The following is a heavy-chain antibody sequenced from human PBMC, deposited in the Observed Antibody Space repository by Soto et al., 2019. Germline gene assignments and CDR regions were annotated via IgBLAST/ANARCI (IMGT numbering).Heavy chain of an antibody. CDR1: GGSISSYY. D-gene: IGHD3-22*01. V-gene: IGHV4-59*01. Sequence: SETLSLTCTVSGGSISSYYSNWIRQPPGKGLEWIGDIYYGGGTNYNPSLKSRVTLSVDTSKNQFSLKLSSVTAADTAVYYCASQYYYDSSGSQTFDYWGQGTQVTVSS. J-gene: IGHJ4*02. CDR3: ASQYYYDSSGSQTFDY. CDR2: IYYGGGT.